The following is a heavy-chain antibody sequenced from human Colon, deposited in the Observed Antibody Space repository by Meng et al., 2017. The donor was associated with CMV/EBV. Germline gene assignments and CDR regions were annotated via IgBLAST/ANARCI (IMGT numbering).Heavy chain of an antibody. CDR1: GFTFSNFA. Sequence: AASGFTFSNFAMSWVRQAPGKGLEWVSGISASGDSVYYEDSVKGRFTISRDNSKNTLYLQMNSLRAEDTATYYCAKDRLVLPAAMDYWGQGALVTVSS. J-gene: IGHJ4*02. D-gene: IGHD2-2*01. CDR2: ISASGDSV. V-gene: IGHV3-23*01. CDR3: AKDRLVLPAAMDY.